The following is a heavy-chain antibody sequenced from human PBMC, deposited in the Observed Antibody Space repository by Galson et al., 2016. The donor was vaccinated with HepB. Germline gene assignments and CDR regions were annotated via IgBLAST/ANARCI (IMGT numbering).Heavy chain of an antibody. CDR1: GFTFSTYA. CDR2: INGDGNDK. Sequence: SLRLSCAGSGFTFSTYALSWVRQTPGKGLERLSHINGDGNDKSYVESVRGRFTVSRDNSKNAVYLQMNSLRVEDAALYYCALGRAAHGVWGQGTLVAVSS. D-gene: IGHD1-26*01. J-gene: IGHJ4*02. CDR3: ALGRAAHGV. V-gene: IGHV3-23*01.